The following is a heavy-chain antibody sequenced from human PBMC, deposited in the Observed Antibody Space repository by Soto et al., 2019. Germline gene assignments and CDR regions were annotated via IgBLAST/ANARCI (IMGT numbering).Heavy chain of an antibody. CDR3: ANFVVGPATLPY. CDR1: GFSIISGVYS. D-gene: IGHD2-21*02. CDR2: IYHTGST. V-gene: IGHV4-30-2*01. J-gene: IGHJ4*02. Sequence: SETLSLTCPFAGFSIISGVYSWSWVRQPPGKGLEWIGYIYHTGSTHYNPSLKGRVTISVDGSRNQFSLNLTSVTAADTAMYYCANFVVGPATLPYWGQGSLVTVS.